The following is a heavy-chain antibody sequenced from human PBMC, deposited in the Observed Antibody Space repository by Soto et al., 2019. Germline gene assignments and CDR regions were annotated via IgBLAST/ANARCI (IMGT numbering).Heavy chain of an antibody. V-gene: IGHV3-23*01. CDR3: TKGAWLDY. Sequence: GGSLRLSCVTSGFTFDDYAITWLRQAPGKGLEWVCSISSSGSDTRCADSVKGRFTISRDTFKNTLHLQMNSLRVEDTALYFCTKGAWLDYWGQGTLVTVSS. D-gene: IGHD5-12*01. CDR2: ISSSGSDT. J-gene: IGHJ4*02. CDR1: GFTFDDYA.